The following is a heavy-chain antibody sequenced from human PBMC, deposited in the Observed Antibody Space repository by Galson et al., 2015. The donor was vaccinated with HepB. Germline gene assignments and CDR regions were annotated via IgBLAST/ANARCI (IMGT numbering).Heavy chain of an antibody. Sequence: SLRLSCAVSGFTFSGPAIHWVRQASGKGPEWVGRIRSKGNDYATSYVWSLKGRFTISRDDLRHMAYLHMKSLKTEDTAVYYFTRMGDFSGYSSNWGQGTLVTVSS. CDR3: TRMGDFSGYSSN. J-gene: IGHJ4*02. D-gene: IGHD5-12*01. V-gene: IGHV3-73*01. CDR1: GFTFSGPA. CDR2: IRSKGNDYAT.